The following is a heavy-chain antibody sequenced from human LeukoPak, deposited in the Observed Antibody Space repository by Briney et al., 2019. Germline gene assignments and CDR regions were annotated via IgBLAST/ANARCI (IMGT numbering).Heavy chain of an antibody. J-gene: IGHJ4*02. Sequence: SGTLSLTCSVSHDSFTSYYWNWIRQPPGKGLEWLGYIYSSGNTDYNPALTSRVTMSMDTSRNQFSLKLRSVTAADTAIYYCARDEGIAAQFDFWGQGMLVTVSS. D-gene: IGHD6-6*01. V-gene: IGHV4-59*01. CDR1: HDSFTSYY. CDR3: ARDEGIAAQFDF. CDR2: IYSSGNT.